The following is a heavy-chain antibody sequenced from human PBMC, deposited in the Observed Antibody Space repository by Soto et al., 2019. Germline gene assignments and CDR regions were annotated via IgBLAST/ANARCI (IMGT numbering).Heavy chain of an antibody. CDR2: IYYSGST. CDR1: GGSISSGGYY. Sequence: PSETLSLTCTVSGGSISSGGYYWSWIRQHPGKGLEWIGYIYYSGSTYYNPSLKSRVTISVDTSKNQFSLKLSSVTAADTAVYYCARGTGYCTNGVCYYHYFDYWGQGTLVTVSS. CDR3: ARGTGYCTNGVCYYHYFDY. D-gene: IGHD2-8*01. V-gene: IGHV4-31*03. J-gene: IGHJ4*02.